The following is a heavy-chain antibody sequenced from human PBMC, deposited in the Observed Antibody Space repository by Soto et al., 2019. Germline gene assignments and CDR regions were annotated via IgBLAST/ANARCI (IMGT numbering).Heavy chain of an antibody. V-gene: IGHV1-46*01. J-gene: IGHJ6*02. D-gene: IGHD4-17*01. CDR1: GYTFTSYY. CDR2: INPSGGST. Sequence: QVQLVQSGAEVKKPGASVKVSCKASGYTFTSYYMHWVRQAPGQGLEWMGIINPSGGSTSYAQKFQGRVTMTRDTSTSTVYMELSSLRSEDTAVYYCAKDGDYDLCDLYHADNYYYYYGMDVWGQGTTVTVSS. CDR3: AKDGDYDLCDLYHADNYYYYYGMDV.